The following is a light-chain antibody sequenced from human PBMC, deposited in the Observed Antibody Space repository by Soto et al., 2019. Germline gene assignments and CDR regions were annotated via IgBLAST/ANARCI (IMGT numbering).Light chain of an antibody. V-gene: IGKV1-39*01. CDR3: QQTYTTLSIT. Sequence: DIQMTQSPSSLSGSVGDRVTITCRASENISRHLNWYQQKPGKAPKLLIYAASSLQNGVPSRFRGGGSGTYFTLTISNLQPEDFATYYCQQTYTTLSITFGQGTRLESK. CDR2: AAS. CDR1: ENISRH. J-gene: IGKJ5*01.